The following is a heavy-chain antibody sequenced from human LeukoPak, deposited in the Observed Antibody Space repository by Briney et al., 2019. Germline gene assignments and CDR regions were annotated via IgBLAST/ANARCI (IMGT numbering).Heavy chain of an antibody. D-gene: IGHD1-26*01. J-gene: IGHJ4*02. CDR3: ARGGSPVGATNDY. V-gene: IGHV4-34*01. CDR2: INHSGST. CDR1: GFTVSSNY. Sequence: GSLRLSCAASGFTVSSNYMSWVRQAPGKGLEWIGEINHSGSTNYNPSLKSRVTISVDTSKNQFSLKLSSVTAADTAVYYCARGGSPVGATNDYWGQGTLVTVSS.